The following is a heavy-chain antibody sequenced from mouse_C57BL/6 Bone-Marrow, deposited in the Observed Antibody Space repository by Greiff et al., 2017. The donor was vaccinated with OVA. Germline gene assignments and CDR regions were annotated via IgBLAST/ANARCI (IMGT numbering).Heavy chain of an antibody. Sequence: VQLKESGGGLVQPGGSLKLSCAASGFTFSDYGMAWVRQAPRKGPEWVAFISNLAYSIYYADTVTGRFTISRENAKNTLYLEMSSLRSEDTAMYYCARQGSGYYAMDYWGQGTSVTVSS. CDR2: ISNLAYSI. CDR3: ARQGSGYYAMDY. CDR1: GFTFSDYG. J-gene: IGHJ4*01. V-gene: IGHV5-15*01. D-gene: IGHD3-1*01.